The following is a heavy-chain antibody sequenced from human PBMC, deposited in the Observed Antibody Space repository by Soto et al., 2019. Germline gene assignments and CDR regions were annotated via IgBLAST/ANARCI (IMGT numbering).Heavy chain of an antibody. V-gene: IGHV1-69*01. CDR3: ARTTGGYCSGGSCSSDY. Sequence: QVQLVQSGAEVKKPGSSVKVSCKXSGGTXSXYAISWVRQXXXXXXXXXXGIIPIFGTANYAQKFQGRVTITADESTSTAYMELSSLRSEDTAVYYCARTTGGYCSGGSCSSDYWGQGTLVTVSS. D-gene: IGHD2-15*01. J-gene: IGHJ4*02. CDR1: GGTXSXYA. CDR2: IIPIFGTA.